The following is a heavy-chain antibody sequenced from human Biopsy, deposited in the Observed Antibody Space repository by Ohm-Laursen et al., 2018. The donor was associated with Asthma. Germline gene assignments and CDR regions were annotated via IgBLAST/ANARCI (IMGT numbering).Heavy chain of an antibody. V-gene: IGHV1-69*13. Sequence: VKISCKPLGGTFNTYVIGWVRQAPGQGLEWMGGINSVFGTTTYPQKFQDRVTITADDSTSTVYMELSSLRSEDTAVYYCARKAGSCISRTCYSLDLWGQGTLVTVSS. CDR2: INSVFGTT. CDR3: ARKAGSCISRTCYSLDL. CDR1: GGTFNTYV. J-gene: IGHJ5*02. D-gene: IGHD2-2*01.